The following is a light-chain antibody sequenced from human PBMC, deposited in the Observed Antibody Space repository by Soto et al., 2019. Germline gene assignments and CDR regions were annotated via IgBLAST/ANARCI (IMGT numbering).Light chain of an antibody. CDR3: QQYNNWPLYT. Sequence: EIVMTQSPATLSVSPGERDTLSCRASQSVSSNLPWYQQKPGQAPRLLIYGASTRATGIPARFSGSGSGTEFTLTLSSLQSEDFAVYYCQQYNNWPLYTFGQGTKLEIK. CDR1: QSVSSN. V-gene: IGKV3-15*01. CDR2: GAS. J-gene: IGKJ2*01.